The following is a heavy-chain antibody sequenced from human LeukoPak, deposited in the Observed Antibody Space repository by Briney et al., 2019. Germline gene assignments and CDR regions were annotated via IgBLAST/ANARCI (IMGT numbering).Heavy chain of an antibody. Sequence: ASVKVSCKASGGTFSSYAISWVRQAPGQGLEWMGGIIPIFGTANYAQKFQGRVTITADKSTSTAYMELSRLRSDDTAVYYCARGSPRLRFLEWLPPFDPWGQGTLVTVSS. J-gene: IGHJ5*02. CDR1: GGTFSSYA. V-gene: IGHV1-69*06. D-gene: IGHD3-3*01. CDR3: ARGSPRLRFLEWLPPFDP. CDR2: IIPIFGTA.